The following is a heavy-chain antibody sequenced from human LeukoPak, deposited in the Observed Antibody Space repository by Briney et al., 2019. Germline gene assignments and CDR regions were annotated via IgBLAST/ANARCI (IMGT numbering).Heavy chain of an antibody. Sequence: GGSLRLSCAASGFTFSSYGMSWVRQAPGKGLEWVSAISGSGGSTYYADSVKGRFTISRDNAKNSLYLQMNSLRAEDTAVYYCAKRNTMVRGGPCFDYWGQGLLVTVSS. CDR2: ISGSGGST. V-gene: IGHV3-23*01. J-gene: IGHJ4*02. D-gene: IGHD3-10*01. CDR3: AKRNTMVRGGPCFDY. CDR1: GFTFSSYG.